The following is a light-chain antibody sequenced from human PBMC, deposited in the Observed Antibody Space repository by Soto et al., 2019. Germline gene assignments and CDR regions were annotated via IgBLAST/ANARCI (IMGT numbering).Light chain of an antibody. CDR1: SFNIGNNY. CDR2: DNN. CDR3: QSYDSSLSGYV. V-gene: IGLV1-51*01. J-gene: IGLJ1*01. Sequence: QSVLTQPPSVSAAPGQKVIISCSGSSFNIGNNYVSWYQQLPGTAPKLLIYDNNKRPSGIPDRFPGSKSGTSATLAITGLQTADEADYYCQSYDSSLSGYVFGTGTKVTVL.